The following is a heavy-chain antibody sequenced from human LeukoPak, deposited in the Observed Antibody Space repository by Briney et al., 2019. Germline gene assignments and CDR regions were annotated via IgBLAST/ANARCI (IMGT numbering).Heavy chain of an antibody. J-gene: IGHJ4*02. CDR1: GCTFTSYG. V-gene: IGHV1-18*01. D-gene: IGHD3-22*01. CDR3: ARDSDALDYYDSSGPDY. CDR2: ISAYNGNT. Sequence: ASVKVSCKASGCTFTSYGISWVRQAPGQGLEWMGWISAYNGNTNYAQTLQGRVTMTTDTSPSTAYMELRSLRSADTAVYYCARDSDALDYYDSSGPDYWGQGTLVTVSS.